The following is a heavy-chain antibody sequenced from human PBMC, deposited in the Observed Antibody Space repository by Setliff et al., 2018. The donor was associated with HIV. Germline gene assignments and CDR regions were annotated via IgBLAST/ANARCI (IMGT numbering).Heavy chain of an antibody. CDR3: ARGLVVVTDSDYDTNYYYYYYMDV. Sequence: SETLSLTCTVSGGSISSGGYYWIWIRQHPRKGLEWIGYIYYSGSTYYNPSLKSRVTISVYTSKNQFSLKLISVTAADTAVYYCARGLVVVTDSDYDTNYYYYYYMDVWGKGTTVTVSS. CDR1: GGSISSGGYY. D-gene: IGHD5-12*01. V-gene: IGHV4-31*03. J-gene: IGHJ6*03. CDR2: IYYSGST.